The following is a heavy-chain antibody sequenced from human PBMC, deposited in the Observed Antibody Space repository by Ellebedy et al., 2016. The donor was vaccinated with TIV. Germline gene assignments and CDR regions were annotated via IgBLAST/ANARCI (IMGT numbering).Heavy chain of an antibody. V-gene: IGHV3-23*01. CDR3: ARGGYDFWNPRY. CDR1: GFPFSNYA. J-gene: IGHJ4*02. Sequence: GESLKISCAASGFPFSNYAMAWVRQAPGKGLEWVAAISQSGGDTYYADSVKGRFTISRDNSQSTLYLQMNSLRAEDTAVYYCARGGYDFWNPRYWGQGTLVTVSS. D-gene: IGHD3-3*01. CDR2: ISQSGGDT.